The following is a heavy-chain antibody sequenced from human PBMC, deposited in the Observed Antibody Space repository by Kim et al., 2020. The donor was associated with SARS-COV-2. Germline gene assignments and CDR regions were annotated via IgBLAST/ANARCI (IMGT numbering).Heavy chain of an antibody. J-gene: IGHJ4*02. Sequence: SVKARFTISRDKSKTTLCLQMNSLRAEDTAVYYCASNRYYYGSGSYYLDYWGQGTLVTVSS. CDR3: ASNRYYYGSGSYYLDY. V-gene: IGHV3-30*07. D-gene: IGHD3-10*01.